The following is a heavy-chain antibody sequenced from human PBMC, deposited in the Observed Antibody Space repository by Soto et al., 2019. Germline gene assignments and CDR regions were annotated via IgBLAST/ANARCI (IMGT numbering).Heavy chain of an antibody. CDR1: GGTFSSYT. CDR3: ARDGRQWLRGVFDI. D-gene: IGHD5-12*01. V-gene: IGHV1-69*04. Sequence: ASVKVSCKASGGTFSSYTISWVRQAPGQGLEWMGRIIPILGIANYAQKFQGRVTITADKSTSTAYMELSSLRSEDTAVYYCARDGRQWLRGVFDIWGQGTMVTVSS. CDR2: IIPILGIA. J-gene: IGHJ3*02.